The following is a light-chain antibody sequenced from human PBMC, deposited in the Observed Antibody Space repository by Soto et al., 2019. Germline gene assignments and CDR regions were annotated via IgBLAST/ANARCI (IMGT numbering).Light chain of an antibody. J-gene: IGLJ1*01. Sequence: QSVLTQSPSASGTPGQRVTISCSGSSSNIGSNYVYWYQQLPGTAPKLPIYSNNQRPSGVPDRFSGSKSGTSASLAISGLRSEDEADYYCAAWDDSLSVLYVFGTGTKVTVL. V-gene: IGLV1-47*02. CDR1: SSNIGSNY. CDR2: SNN. CDR3: AAWDDSLSVLYV.